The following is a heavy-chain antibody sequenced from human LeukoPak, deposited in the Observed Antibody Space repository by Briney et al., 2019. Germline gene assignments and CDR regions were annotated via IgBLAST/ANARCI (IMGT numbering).Heavy chain of an antibody. CDR3: ARGGATTDY. Sequence: GGSLRLSCAASGFTFSSYSMNWVRQAPGKGLEWVSYISSSSSTIYYADSVKGRFTISRDNAKNSLYLQMNSLRAEDTAVYYCARGGATTDYWGQGTLVTVSS. V-gene: IGHV3-48*04. J-gene: IGHJ4*02. CDR1: GFTFSSYS. CDR2: ISSSSSTI. D-gene: IGHD5-12*01.